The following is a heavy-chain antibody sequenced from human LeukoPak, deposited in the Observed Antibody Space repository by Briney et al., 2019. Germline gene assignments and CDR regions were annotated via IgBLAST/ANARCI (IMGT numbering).Heavy chain of an antibody. Sequence: GGSLIISCAASGFTFSTHAMPWVRQAPGKGPEGVAFIRHDGNNKYYADSVKGRFTISRDNSRDTLYLQMNSLRPEDTAVYYCTKGDDYGANTRLPKFNWFDPWGQGTLVTVSS. D-gene: IGHD4-23*01. CDR2: IRHDGNNK. CDR3: TKGDDYGANTRLPKFNWFDP. CDR1: GFTFSTHA. V-gene: IGHV3-30*02. J-gene: IGHJ5*02.